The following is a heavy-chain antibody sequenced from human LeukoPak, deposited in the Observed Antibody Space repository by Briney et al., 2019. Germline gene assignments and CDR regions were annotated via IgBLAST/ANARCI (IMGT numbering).Heavy chain of an antibody. V-gene: IGHV3-30*02. J-gene: IGHJ4*02. CDR1: GFTFSSYG. CDR2: IRYDGSNK. Sequence: PGGSLRLSCAPSGFTFSSYGMHWVRQAPGKGLEWVAFIRYDGSNKYYADSVKGRFTISRDNSKNTLYLQMNSLRAEDTAVYYCAKDLVTYDSSGYLYFDYWGQGTLVTVSS. CDR3: AKDLVTYDSSGYLYFDY. D-gene: IGHD3-22*01.